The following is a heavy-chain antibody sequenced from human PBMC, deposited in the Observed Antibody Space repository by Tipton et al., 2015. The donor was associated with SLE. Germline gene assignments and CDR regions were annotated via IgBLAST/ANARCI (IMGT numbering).Heavy chain of an antibody. CDR2: IDHSGST. J-gene: IGHJ4*02. D-gene: IGHD5-12*01. Sequence: TLSLTCTVSSGSITSRSYYWGWIRQPPGKGLEWIGEIDHSGSTNYNLSLKSRVTISRDTSKNQFSLRLSSVTAADTAVYYCARDEKLVATDFDSWGQGTLVTVSS. CDR3: ARDEKLVATDFDS. V-gene: IGHV4-39*07. CDR1: SGSITSRSYY.